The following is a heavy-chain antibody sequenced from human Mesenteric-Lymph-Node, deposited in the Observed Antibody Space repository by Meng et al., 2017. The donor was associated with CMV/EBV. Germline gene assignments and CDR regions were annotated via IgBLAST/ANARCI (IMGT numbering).Heavy chain of an antibody. CDR1: GGTFSSYA. D-gene: IGHD3-9*01. J-gene: IGHJ4*02. Sequence: SVKVSCKASGGTFSSYAISWVPQAPGQGLEWMGGIIPILGIANYAQKFQGRVTITADKSTSTAYMELSSLRSEDTAVYYCARDGYDILTGYYVYFDYWGQGTLVTVSS. CDR2: IIPILGIA. CDR3: ARDGYDILTGYYVYFDY. V-gene: IGHV1-69*10.